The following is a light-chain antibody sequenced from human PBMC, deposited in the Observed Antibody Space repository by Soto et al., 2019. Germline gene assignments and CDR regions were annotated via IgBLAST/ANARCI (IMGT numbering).Light chain of an antibody. CDR3: QQRSNWPPIT. Sequence: EIVFTQSPGTLSLSPGERATLSCRASQSVSSNYLTWYQQKRGQPPRLLVYDASNRATGIPARFSGSGSGTDLTLTISSLEPEDFAVYYCQQRSNWPPITFGQGTRLEIK. V-gene: IGKV3-11*01. CDR2: DAS. J-gene: IGKJ5*01. CDR1: QSVSSNY.